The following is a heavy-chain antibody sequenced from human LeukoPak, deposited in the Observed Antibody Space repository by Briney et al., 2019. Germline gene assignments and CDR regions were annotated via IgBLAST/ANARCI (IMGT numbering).Heavy chain of an antibody. Sequence: PGGSLRLSCAASGFTFSSYGMHWVRQAPGKGLEWVAVIWYDGSNKYYADSVKGRFTISRDNSKNTLYLQMNSLRAEDTAVYYCARAYCSSTSCYGYFDYWGQGTLVTVSP. D-gene: IGHD2-2*01. V-gene: IGHV3-33*01. CDR1: GFTFSSYG. J-gene: IGHJ4*02. CDR2: IWYDGSNK. CDR3: ARAYCSSTSCYGYFDY.